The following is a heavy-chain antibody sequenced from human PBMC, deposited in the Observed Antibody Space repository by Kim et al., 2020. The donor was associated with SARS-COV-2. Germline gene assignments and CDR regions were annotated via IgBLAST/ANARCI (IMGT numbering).Heavy chain of an antibody. J-gene: IGHJ3*02. CDR2: IRSKVYGGTT. D-gene: IGHD3-22*01. CDR1: GFTFGDYA. CDR3: TILYYYDSSGYLDAFDI. V-gene: IGHV3-49*03. Sequence: GGSLRLSCTASGFTFGDYAMSWFRQAPGKGLEWVGFIRSKVYGGTTEYAASVKVRFTISRDDFKSIAYLQMNSLKTEDTAVYYCTILYYYDSSGYLDAFDIWGQGTMVTVSS.